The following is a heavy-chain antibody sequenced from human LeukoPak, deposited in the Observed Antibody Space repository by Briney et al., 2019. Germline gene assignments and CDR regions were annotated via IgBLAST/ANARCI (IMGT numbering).Heavy chain of an antibody. J-gene: IGHJ4*02. Sequence: GGSLRLSCAASGFTFSSYDMYWVRQAPGKGLECVASISRHSGASTYYAASVKGRFTISRDNSRSTLYLQMNSLRAEDTAVYYCAKVGGFLVRDQSDYWGQGTLVTVSS. V-gene: IGHV3-23*01. CDR3: AKVGGFLVRDQSDY. CDR2: ISRHSGAST. D-gene: IGHD3-10*01. CDR1: GFTFSSYD.